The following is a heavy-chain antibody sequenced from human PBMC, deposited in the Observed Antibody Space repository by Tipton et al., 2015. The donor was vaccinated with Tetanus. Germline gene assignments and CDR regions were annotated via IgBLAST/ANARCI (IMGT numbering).Heavy chain of an antibody. CDR3: VKEERSGWLNWYFDL. CDR2: INWNGGTT. CDR1: GFTFDDYA. J-gene: IGHJ2*01. Sequence: SLRLSCAASGFTFDDYAMSWVRQAPGKGLEWVSGINWNGGTTGYGDSVKGRFTTSRDNAKNSLYLQMDSLRAGDTALYYCVKEERSGWLNWYFDLWGRGTLVTVSS. V-gene: IGHV3-20*04. D-gene: IGHD6-19*01.